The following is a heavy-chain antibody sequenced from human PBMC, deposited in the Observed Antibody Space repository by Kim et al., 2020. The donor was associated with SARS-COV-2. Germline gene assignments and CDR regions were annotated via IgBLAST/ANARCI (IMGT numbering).Heavy chain of an antibody. CDR1: GFTFSSYS. Sequence: GGSLRLSCAVSGFTFSSYSMNWVRQAPGKGLEWVSSISSRGNATEYADSVKGRFTISRDNAKNSLYLQMNNLRDEDTAVYYCVREHIAWGGNYSDGMYVWGQGTTFTVSS. J-gene: IGHJ6*02. CDR3: VREHIAWGGNYSDGMYV. CDR2: ISSRGNAT. V-gene: IGHV3-48*02. D-gene: IGHD2-21*01.